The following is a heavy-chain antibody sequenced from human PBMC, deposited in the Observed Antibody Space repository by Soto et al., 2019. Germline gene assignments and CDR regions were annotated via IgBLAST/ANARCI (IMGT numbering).Heavy chain of an antibody. D-gene: IGHD6-13*01. J-gene: IGHJ4*02. CDR3: AKEPTTFHYSSSWYVGY. V-gene: IGHV3-30*18. CDR2: ISYDGSNK. CDR1: GFTFSSYG. Sequence: GGSLRLSCAASGFTFSSYGMHWVRQAPGKGLEWVAVISYDGSNKYYADSVKGRFTISRDNSKNTLYLQMNSLRAEDTAVYYCAKEPTTFHYSSSWYVGYWGQGTLVTVSS.